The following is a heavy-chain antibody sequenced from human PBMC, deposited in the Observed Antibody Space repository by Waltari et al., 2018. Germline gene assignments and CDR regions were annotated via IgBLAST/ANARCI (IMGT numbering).Heavy chain of an antibody. Sequence: QVQLVESGGGVVQPGRSLRLSCAASGFTFRNYGMHWVRQAPGKGLGWVAVIWYDGSDKYYGGSVKGRFTISRDNSKTTLYLQMTSLRAEDTAMYYCAKALWFGELSGFYYGMDVWGQGTTVTVSS. CDR2: IWYDGSDK. D-gene: IGHD3-10*01. CDR1: GFTFRNYG. CDR3: AKALWFGELSGFYYGMDV. J-gene: IGHJ6*02. V-gene: IGHV3-33*04.